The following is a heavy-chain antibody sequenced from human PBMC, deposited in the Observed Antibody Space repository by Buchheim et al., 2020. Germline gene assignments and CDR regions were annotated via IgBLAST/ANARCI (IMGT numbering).Heavy chain of an antibody. D-gene: IGHD6-13*01. V-gene: IGHV3-23*01. CDR3: AASLSGTRGRLPY. Sequence: EVQLLESGGGLVQPGGSLGLSCTASGFTFTSYAMNWVRQAPGKGLEWVSGISGSGDVPYYADSVKGRFTISRDNSKNTVYLQMNSLRAEDTAEYYCAASLSGTRGRLPYWRHGTL. J-gene: IGHJ1*01. CDR1: GFTFTSYA. CDR2: ISGSGDVP.